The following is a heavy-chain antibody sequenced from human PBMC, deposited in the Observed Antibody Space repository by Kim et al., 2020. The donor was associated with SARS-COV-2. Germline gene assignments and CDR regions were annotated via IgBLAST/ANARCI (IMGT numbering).Heavy chain of an antibody. J-gene: IGHJ4*02. Sequence: GGSLRLSCAASGFTFSSYAMHWVRQAPGKGLEWVAVISYDGSNKYYADSVKGRFTISRDNSKNTLYLQMNSLRAEDTAVYYCASGSHTIFGVADDYWGQGTLVTVSS. CDR1: GFTFSSYA. V-gene: IGHV3-30-3*01. D-gene: IGHD3-3*01. CDR2: ISYDGSNK. CDR3: ASGSHTIFGVADDY.